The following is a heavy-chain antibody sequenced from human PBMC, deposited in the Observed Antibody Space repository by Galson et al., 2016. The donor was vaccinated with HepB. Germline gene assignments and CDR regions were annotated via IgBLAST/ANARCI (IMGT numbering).Heavy chain of an antibody. J-gene: IGHJ6*02. CDR1: GFTFRSYD. Sequence: SLRLSCAVSGFTFRSYDMHWVRQATGKGLEWVAAIGSAGDTYYRHPVKGRFAISRENAKKSLFLQMNSLRAGDTAVYYCARGDSSYSGTDVWGQGTAVTVSS. CDR2: IGSAGDT. CDR3: ARGDSSYSGTDV. D-gene: IGHD6-6*01. V-gene: IGHV3-13*04.